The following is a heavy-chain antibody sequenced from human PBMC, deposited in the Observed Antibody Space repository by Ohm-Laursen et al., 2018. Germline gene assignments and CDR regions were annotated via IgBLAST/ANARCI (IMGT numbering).Heavy chain of an antibody. V-gene: IGHV4-34*01. CDR2: INHSGST. Sequence: SETLSLTCAVYGGSFSGYYWSWIRQPPGKGLEWIGEINHSGSTNYNPHLKGRVTISVDTSKNQFSLKLSSATAADTAVYYCARQDSSGYYYVRAWGQGTLATVSS. CDR1: GGSFSGYY. CDR3: ARQDSSGYYYVRA. D-gene: IGHD3-22*01. J-gene: IGHJ4*02.